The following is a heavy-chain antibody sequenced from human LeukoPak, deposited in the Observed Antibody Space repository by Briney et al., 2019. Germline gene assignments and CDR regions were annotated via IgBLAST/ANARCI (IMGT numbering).Heavy chain of an antibody. CDR3: ARQSRYSYGQVDY. Sequence: SETLSLTCTVSGGSISNKYWSWIRQPPGKGLEWIGYIYYSGNTNYNPSLKSRVTISVDTSKNQFSLKLSSVTAADTAVYYCARQSRYSYGQVDYWGQGTLVTVSS. J-gene: IGHJ4*02. CDR1: GGSISNKY. V-gene: IGHV4-59*08. D-gene: IGHD5-18*01. CDR2: IYYSGNT.